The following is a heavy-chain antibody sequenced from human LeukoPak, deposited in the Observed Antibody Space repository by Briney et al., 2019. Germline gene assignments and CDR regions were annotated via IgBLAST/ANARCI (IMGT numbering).Heavy chain of an antibody. CDR3: ARDLEWANYYDSSGKWFDP. CDR1: GGTFSSYA. D-gene: IGHD3-22*01. V-gene: IGHV1-69*05. Sequence: ASVKVSCKASGGTFSSYAISWVRRAPGQGLEWMGRIIPIFVTANYAQKFQGRVTITTDESTSTAYMELSSLRSEDTAVYYCARDLEWANYYDSSGKWFDPWGQGTLVTVSS. CDR2: IIPIFVTA. J-gene: IGHJ5*02.